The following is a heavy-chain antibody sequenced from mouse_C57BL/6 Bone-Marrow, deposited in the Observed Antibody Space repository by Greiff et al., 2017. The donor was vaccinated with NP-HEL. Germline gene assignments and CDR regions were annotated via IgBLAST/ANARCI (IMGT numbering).Heavy chain of an antibody. Sequence: VQLVESGPELVKPGASVKISCKASGYAFSSSWMNWVKQRPGKGLEWIGRIYPGDGDTNYNGKFKGKATLTADKSSSTAYMQLSSLTSEDSAVYFCARSGYLGYYYAMDYWGQGTSVTVSS. CDR3: ARSGYLGYYYAMDY. D-gene: IGHD3-1*01. CDR2: IYPGDGDT. J-gene: IGHJ4*01. CDR1: GYAFSSSW. V-gene: IGHV1-82*01.